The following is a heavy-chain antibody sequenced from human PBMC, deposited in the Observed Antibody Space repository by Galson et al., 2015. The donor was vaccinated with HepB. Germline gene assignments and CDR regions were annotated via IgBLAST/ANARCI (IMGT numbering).Heavy chain of an antibody. V-gene: IGHV1-2*02. Sequence: SVKVSCKASGYTFTGYYVHWVRQAPGQGLEWMGWINPNSGGTNYAQKFQGRVTMTRDTSISTAYMELSRLRSDDTAVYYCAREVVVPAAKNAFDIWGQGTMVTVSS. J-gene: IGHJ3*02. CDR1: GYTFTGYY. CDR3: AREVVVPAAKNAFDI. CDR2: INPNSGGT. D-gene: IGHD2-2*01.